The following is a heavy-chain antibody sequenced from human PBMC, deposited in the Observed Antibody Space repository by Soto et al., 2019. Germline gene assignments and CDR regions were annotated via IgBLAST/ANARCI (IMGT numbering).Heavy chain of an antibody. CDR2: IWYDGSNK. V-gene: IGHV3-33*01. D-gene: IGHD5-12*01. CDR1: GFSFSLYG. CDR3: VREGRGSFDF. Sequence: GGSLRLSCAASGFSFSLYGMQWVRQAPGKGLEWVAAIWYDGSNKDYADSVKGRFTISRDNSKNTLYLQMNSLRAEDTAVYYCVREGRGSFDFWGRGTMVTVSS. J-gene: IGHJ3*01.